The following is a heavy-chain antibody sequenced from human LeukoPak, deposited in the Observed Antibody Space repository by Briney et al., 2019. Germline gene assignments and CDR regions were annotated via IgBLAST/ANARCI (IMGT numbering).Heavy chain of an antibody. Sequence: GGSLRLSCAASGFTVSSNYMSWVRQAPGKGLEWVSVIYIGGSTYYADSVKGRFTISRDNSKNTLYLQMNSLRAEDTAVYYCAGVSSSWLRGFDYWGQGTLVTVSS. D-gene: IGHD6-13*01. CDR3: AGVSSSWLRGFDY. CDR2: IYIGGST. J-gene: IGHJ4*02. CDR1: GFTVSSNY. V-gene: IGHV3-53*01.